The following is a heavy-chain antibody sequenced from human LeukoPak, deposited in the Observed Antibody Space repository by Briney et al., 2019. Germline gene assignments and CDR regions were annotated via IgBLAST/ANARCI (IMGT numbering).Heavy chain of an antibody. J-gene: IGHJ4*02. CDR1: GFTFSNYW. D-gene: IGHD5-12*01. Sequence: PGGSLRLSCEASGFTFSNYWMSWVRQAPGKGLEWVANIKPDGSEKYYVDSVKGRFTISRDNAKNSLYLQMNSLRAEDAAVYYCARVDSGIMATSDWGQGTLVTVSS. CDR2: IKPDGSEK. V-gene: IGHV3-7*01. CDR3: ARVDSGIMATSD.